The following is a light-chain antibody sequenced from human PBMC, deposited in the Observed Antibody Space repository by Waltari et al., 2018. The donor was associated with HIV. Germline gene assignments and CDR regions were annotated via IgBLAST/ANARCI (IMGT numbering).Light chain of an antibody. J-gene: IGLJ2*01. CDR3: QVWDSSTV. V-gene: IGLV3-9*01. Sequence: SYELPQPLSVSVALGQTARITCGGKNIGSKNVHWYQQKPGQAPVLVIYRDNNRPSGIPERFSGSNSGNTATLTISRAQAGDEADYYCQVWDSSTVFGGGTKLTVL. CDR2: RDN. CDR1: NIGSKN.